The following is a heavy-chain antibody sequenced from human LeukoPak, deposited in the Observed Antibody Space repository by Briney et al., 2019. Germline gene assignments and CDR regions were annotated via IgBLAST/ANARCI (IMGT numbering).Heavy chain of an antibody. D-gene: IGHD3-22*01. CDR2: ISSSGSTI. CDR3: ARVADYYDSSGYPDY. Sequence: GGSLRLSCAASGFTFSDYYMSWIRQAPGKGLEWVSYISSSGSTIYYADSVKGRFTISRDNAKNSLYLQMNSLRAEDTAVYYCARVADYYDSSGYPDYWGQGTLVTVSS. J-gene: IGHJ4*02. CDR1: GFTFSDYY. V-gene: IGHV3-11*01.